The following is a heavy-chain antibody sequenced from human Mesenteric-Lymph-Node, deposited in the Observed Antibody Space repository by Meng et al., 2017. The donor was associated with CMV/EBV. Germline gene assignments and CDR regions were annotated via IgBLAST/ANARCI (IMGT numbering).Heavy chain of an antibody. Sequence: VHFHQWGAGLLKPSESLSVTCAVYGGSFSRYYWNWIRQSPEKGLEWIGEINHSGSTTYNPSFTSRIIISVDTSTNQISLNMSSVTAADTAVYYCARGSSYDILTGYFDYWGQGALVTVSS. CDR2: INHSGST. D-gene: IGHD3-9*01. CDR3: ARGSSYDILTGYFDY. J-gene: IGHJ4*02. V-gene: IGHV4-34*01. CDR1: GGSFSRYY.